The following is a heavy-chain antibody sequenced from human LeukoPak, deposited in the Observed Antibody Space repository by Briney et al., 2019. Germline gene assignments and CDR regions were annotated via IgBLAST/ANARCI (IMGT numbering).Heavy chain of an antibody. CDR2: IYYSGST. Sequence: SETLSLTCIVSGGSISSYYWSWIRQPPGKGLEWIGYIYYSGSTNYNPSLKSRVTISVDTSKNQFSLKLSSVTAADTAVYYCARALGIRVEYYFDYWGQGTLVTVSS. D-gene: IGHD7-27*01. CDR1: GGSISSYY. V-gene: IGHV4-59*01. CDR3: ARALGIRVEYYFDY. J-gene: IGHJ4*02.